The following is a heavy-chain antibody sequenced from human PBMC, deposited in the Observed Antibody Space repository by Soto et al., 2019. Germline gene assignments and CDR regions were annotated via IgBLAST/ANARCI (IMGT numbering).Heavy chain of an antibody. Sequence: ETLSLSGPVSGGSISSSSYYGGWIRQPPGKGLEWIGSIYYSGSTYYNPSLKSRVTISVDTSKNQFSLELNSLTAADTAVYYCARWSWITPQHDVWGQGALVTVSS. V-gene: IGHV4-39*07. CDR1: GGSISSSSYY. D-gene: IGHD5-12*01. CDR2: IYYSGST. CDR3: ARWSWITPQHDV. J-gene: IGHJ4*02.